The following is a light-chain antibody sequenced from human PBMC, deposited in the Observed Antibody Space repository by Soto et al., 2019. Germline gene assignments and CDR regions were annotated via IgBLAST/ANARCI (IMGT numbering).Light chain of an antibody. V-gene: IGKV2D-29*01. CDR2: DVS. Sequence: IAMTVTPLSLSAPPGQPGTISRKSSQSRLHSDGKTYFYWYLQKPGQPPKLLIYDVSSRFSGVPDRFSGSGSGTDFTLKISRLEAEDVGVYYCMQSIQLPTFGHGTRLEIK. J-gene: IGKJ5*01. CDR1: QSRLHSDGKTY. CDR3: MQSIQLPT.